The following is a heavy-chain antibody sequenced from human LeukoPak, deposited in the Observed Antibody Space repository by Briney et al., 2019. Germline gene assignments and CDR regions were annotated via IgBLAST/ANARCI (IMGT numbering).Heavy chain of an antibody. CDR3: TGAGSSWANDY. D-gene: IGHD6-13*01. V-gene: IGHV3-74*01. Sequence: GGSLRLSCVASGFTFSSSWMYWVRQAPGKGLVWASRISSDGSDTTYADSVKGRFTISRDNAKNILYLQMNSLRVEDTAVYYCTGAGSSWANDYWGQGTLVTVSS. CDR1: GFTFSSSW. CDR2: ISSDGSDT. J-gene: IGHJ4*02.